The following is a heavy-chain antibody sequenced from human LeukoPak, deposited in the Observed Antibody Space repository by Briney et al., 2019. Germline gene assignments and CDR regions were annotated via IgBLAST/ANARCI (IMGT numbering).Heavy chain of an antibody. CDR2: IYTSGST. V-gene: IGHV4-39*07. Sequence: SETLSLTCTVSGGSISSSSYYWGWIRQPPGKGLEWIGRIYTSGSTNYNPSLKSRVTMSVDTSKNQFSLKLSSVTAADTAVYYCARYGQWLVRSGGWFDPWGQGTLVTVSS. CDR3: ARYGQWLVRSGGWFDP. J-gene: IGHJ5*02. D-gene: IGHD6-19*01. CDR1: GGSISSSSYY.